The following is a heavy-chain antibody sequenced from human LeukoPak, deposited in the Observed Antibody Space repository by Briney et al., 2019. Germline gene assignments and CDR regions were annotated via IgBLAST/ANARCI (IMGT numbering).Heavy chain of an antibody. CDR2: IYYTGAT. CDR1: GGSISSYY. V-gene: IGHV4-59*01. J-gene: IGHJ4*02. D-gene: IGHD5-18*01. CDR3: ARAGYSYGTGYYFDY. Sequence: SETLSLTCTVSGGSISSYYWSCIRLPPGKGLEWIVYIYYTGATYYNPSLKSRVTISLDTSKTQFSLKLSSVTAADAAVYYCARAGYSYGTGYYFDYWGQGALVTVSS.